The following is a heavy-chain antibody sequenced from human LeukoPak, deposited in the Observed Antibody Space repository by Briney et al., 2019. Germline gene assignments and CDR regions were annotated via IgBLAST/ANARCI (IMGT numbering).Heavy chain of an antibody. V-gene: IGHV3-21*01. J-gene: IGHJ6*02. Sequence: GGSVRLLCAASGFTFSSYSMNWVRQAPGKGLEWVSSISSSSSYIYYADSVKGRFTLSRNNAKNSLYLQMNILRAEDTAVYYCARAWIYYGMDVWGQGNTVTVSS. D-gene: IGHD5-12*01. CDR3: ARAWIYYGMDV. CDR2: ISSSSSYI. CDR1: GFTFSSYS.